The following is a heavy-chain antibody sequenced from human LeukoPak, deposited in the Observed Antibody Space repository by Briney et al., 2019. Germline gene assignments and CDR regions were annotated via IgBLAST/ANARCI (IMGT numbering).Heavy chain of an antibody. V-gene: IGHV3-15*01. Sequence: GGSLRLSCAASGFTFSNAWMSWVRQAPGKGLEWVGRIKSKTDGGTTDYAAPVKGRFTISRDDSKNTLYLQMNSLKTEDTAVYYCTTDDGSGSYRDYWGQGTLVTVSS. D-gene: IGHD3-10*01. CDR2: IKSKTDGGTT. CDR1: GFTFSNAW. J-gene: IGHJ4*02. CDR3: TTDDGSGSYRDY.